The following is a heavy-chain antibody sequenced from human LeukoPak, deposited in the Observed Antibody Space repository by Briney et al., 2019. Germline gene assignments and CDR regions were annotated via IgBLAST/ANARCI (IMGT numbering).Heavy chain of an antibody. CDR2: ISAYNGNT. CDR3: ARDVTRAAAGNFGY. CDR1: GYTFTSYG. D-gene: IGHD6-13*01. V-gene: IGHV1-18*04. Sequence: GASVKVSCKASGYTFTSYGISWVRQAPGQGLEWMGWISAYNGNTNYAQKLQGRVIMTTDTSTSTAYMELRSLRSDDTAVYYCARDVTRAAAGNFGYWGQGTLVTVSS. J-gene: IGHJ4*02.